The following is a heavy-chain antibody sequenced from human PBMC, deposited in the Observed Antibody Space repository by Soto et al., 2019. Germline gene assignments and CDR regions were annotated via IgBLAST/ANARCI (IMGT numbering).Heavy chain of an antibody. CDR2: INPSGGST. D-gene: IGHD3-3*01. CDR3: AGGIRLRFLEWLTGVWAV. J-gene: IGHJ6*02. Sequence: QVQLVQSGAEVKKPGASVKVSCKASGYTFTSYYMHWVRQAPGQGLEWMGIINPSGGSTSYAQKFQGRVTMTRDSSTSTVYMGLRSWGFEATAVYYWAGGIRLRFLEWLTGVWAVGGQGPTLPVS. CDR1: GYTFTSYY. V-gene: IGHV1-46*01.